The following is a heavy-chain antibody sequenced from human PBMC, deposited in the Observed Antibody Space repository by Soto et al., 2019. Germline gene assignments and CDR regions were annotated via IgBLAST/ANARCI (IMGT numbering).Heavy chain of an antibody. Sequence: QVQLVQSGAEVKKPGSSVKVSCKGSGGTFSRYSISWVRQAPGQGLEWMGRIIPMLGIAKYAQKFQGRVTITADRSTSTAYMEVSGLRSEDTAVFYCARDRDGFDSNGYYLDYWGQGTLLTVTS. CDR3: ARDRDGFDSNGYYLDY. D-gene: IGHD3-22*01. V-gene: IGHV1-69*08. J-gene: IGHJ4*02. CDR1: GGTFSRYS. CDR2: IIPMLGIA.